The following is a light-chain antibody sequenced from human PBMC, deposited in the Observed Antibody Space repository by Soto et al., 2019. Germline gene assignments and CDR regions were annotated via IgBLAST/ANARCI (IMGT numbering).Light chain of an antibody. V-gene: IGLV1-44*01. CDR3: AAWDDSLNGLV. CDR2: NNN. Sequence: QYVLTQPPSASGTPGQRVTIYCSGSSSNIGSNTVNWYQQLPGTAPKLLIYNNNQRPSGVPDRFSGSKSGTSASLAISGLQSEDEADYYCAAWDDSLNGLVFGTGTKLTVL. J-gene: IGLJ1*01. CDR1: SSNIGSNT.